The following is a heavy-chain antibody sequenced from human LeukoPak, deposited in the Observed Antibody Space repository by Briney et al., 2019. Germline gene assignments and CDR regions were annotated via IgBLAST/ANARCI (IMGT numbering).Heavy chain of an antibody. CDR2: IYYSGST. J-gene: IGHJ4*02. D-gene: IGHD3-22*01. CDR1: GGSISSYY. CDR3: ARGGYYDEFDY. Sequence: SETLSLTCTVSGGSISSYYWSWIRQPPGKGLEWIGYIYYSGSTNYNPSLKSRVTISVDTSKNQFSLKLSSVTAADTAVHYCARGGYYDEFDYWGQGTLVTVSS. V-gene: IGHV4-59*01.